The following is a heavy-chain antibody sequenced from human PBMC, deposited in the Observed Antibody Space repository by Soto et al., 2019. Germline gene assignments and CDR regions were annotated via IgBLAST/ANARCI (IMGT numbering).Heavy chain of an antibody. J-gene: IGHJ3*02. CDR3: ARQYDTAHCGGDCYHDAFDI. D-gene: IGHD2-21*02. CDR1: GGSISSSSYY. V-gene: IGHV4-39*01. Sequence: SETLSLTCTVSGGSISSSSYYWGWIRQPPGKGLEWIGSIYYSGSTYYNPSLKSRVTISVDTSKNQFSLKLSSVTAADTAVYYCARQYDTAHCGGDCYHDAFDIWGQGTMVTVSS. CDR2: IYYSGST.